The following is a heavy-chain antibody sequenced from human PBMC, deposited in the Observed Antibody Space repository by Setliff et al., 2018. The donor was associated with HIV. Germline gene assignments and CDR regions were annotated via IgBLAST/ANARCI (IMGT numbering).Heavy chain of an antibody. Sequence: GSLRLSCAVSGFTFSNYAMTWVRQAPGKGLEWVSGISGSGGSTYYADSVKGRLTISRDKSKNTLYLQINSLRAEDTAAYYCARDPLGVGPAFDFWGQGTLVTVSS. D-gene: IGHD2-15*01. CDR1: GFTFSNYA. CDR3: ARDPLGVGPAFDF. V-gene: IGHV3-23*01. CDR2: ISGSGGST. J-gene: IGHJ4*02.